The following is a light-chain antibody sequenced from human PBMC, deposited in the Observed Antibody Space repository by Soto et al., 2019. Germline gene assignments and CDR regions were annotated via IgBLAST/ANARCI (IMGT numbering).Light chain of an antibody. V-gene: IGKV1-5*01. Sequence: DIPMTQSPSTLSASVGDRVTITCRASQTISSGLAWYQQKPGKAPKVLIYDASTLESGVPSRFSGSGSGTEFTLTISSLQPDDFATYYCQKDKSYKTFGQGTKVEIK. CDR2: DAS. J-gene: IGKJ1*01. CDR1: QTISSG. CDR3: QKDKSYKT.